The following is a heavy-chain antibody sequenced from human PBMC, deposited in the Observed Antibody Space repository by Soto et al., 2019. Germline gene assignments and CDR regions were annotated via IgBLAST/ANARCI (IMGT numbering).Heavy chain of an antibody. CDR2: ISHDGINK. Sequence: QVQLVESGGGVVQPGRSLRLSCAASGFTFSNYAVHWVRQAPGKGLEWVSIISHDGINKYYADSVKGRFTISRDKSKNTVYLQMNSLRADDMAVYHCARDRGDRSGGSCYWNYYYGMDVWGQGTTVTVSS. V-gene: IGHV3-30-3*01. CDR3: ARDRGDRSGGSCYWNYYYGMDV. D-gene: IGHD2-15*01. J-gene: IGHJ6*02. CDR1: GFTFSNYA.